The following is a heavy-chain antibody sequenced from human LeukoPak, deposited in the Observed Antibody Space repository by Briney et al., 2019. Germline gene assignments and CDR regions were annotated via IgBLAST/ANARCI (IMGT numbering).Heavy chain of an antibody. CDR2: IYNSGST. CDR1: GGSISSYY. D-gene: IGHD6-13*01. V-gene: IGHV4-59*01. CDR3: ARDVSGYSSSWYGMDV. Sequence: SETLSLTCTVSGGSISSYYWSWIRQPPGKGLEWIGYIYNSGSTKYNPSLKSRVNISLDTSKKQFSLKLSSVTAADTAVYYCARDVSGYSSSWYGMDVWGQGTTVTVSS. J-gene: IGHJ6*02.